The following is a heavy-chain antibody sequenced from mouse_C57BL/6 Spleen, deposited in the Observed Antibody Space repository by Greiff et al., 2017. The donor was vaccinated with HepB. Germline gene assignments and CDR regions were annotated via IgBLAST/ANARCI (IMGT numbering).Heavy chain of an antibody. V-gene: IGHV1-72*01. CDR1: GYTFTSYW. D-gene: IGHD2-1*01. Sequence: VKLVESGAELVKPGASVKLSCKASGYTFTSYWMHWVKQRPGRGLEWIGRIDPNSGGTKYNEKFKSKATLTVDKPSSTAYMQLSSLTSEDSAVYYCAREIYYGNYNFDYWGQGTTLTVSS. CDR2: IDPNSGGT. CDR3: AREIYYGNYNFDY. J-gene: IGHJ2*01.